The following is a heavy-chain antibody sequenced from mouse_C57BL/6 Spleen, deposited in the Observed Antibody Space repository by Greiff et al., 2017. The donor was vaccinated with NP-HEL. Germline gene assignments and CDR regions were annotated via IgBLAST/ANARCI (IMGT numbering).Heavy chain of an antibody. CDR2: IHPNSGST. CDR3: ARGGVVAYYYATDY. V-gene: IGHV1-64*01. CDR1: GYTFTSSW. J-gene: IGHJ4*01. D-gene: IGHD1-1*01. Sequence: QVQLQQPGAELVKPGASVKLSCKASGYTFTSSWMHWVKQRPGQGLEWIGMIHPNSGSTNYNEKFKSKATLTVDKSSSTAYMQLSSRTSEDSAVYYCARGGVVAYYYATDYWGQGTSVTVSS.